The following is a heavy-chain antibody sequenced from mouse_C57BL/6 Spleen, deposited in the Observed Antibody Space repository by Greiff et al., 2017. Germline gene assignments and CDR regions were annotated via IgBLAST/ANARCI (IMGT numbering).Heavy chain of an antibody. Sequence: EVNLVESGGDLVKPGGSLKLSCAASGFTFSSYGMSWVRQTPDKRLEWVATISSGGSYTYYPDSVKGRFTISRDNAKNTLYLQMSSLKSEDTAMYYCARRDGDFDYWGQGTTLTVSS. CDR1: GFTFSSYG. CDR3: ARRDGDFDY. J-gene: IGHJ2*01. V-gene: IGHV5-6*02. CDR2: ISSGGSYT.